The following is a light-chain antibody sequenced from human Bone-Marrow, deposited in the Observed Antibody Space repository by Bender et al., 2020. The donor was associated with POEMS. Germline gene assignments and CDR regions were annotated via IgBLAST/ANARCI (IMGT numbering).Light chain of an antibody. CDR3: AAWEDSLNGWV. Sequence: QSVLTQPASVSGSPGQSISISCTGTSSDVGGYNYVSWYQHHPGKAPKLMIYEVSKRPSGVPDRFSGSKSGTSASLAISGLQSEDEADYYCAAWEDSLNGWVFGGGTKLTVL. J-gene: IGLJ3*02. CDR1: SSDVGGYNY. V-gene: IGLV2-14*01. CDR2: EVS.